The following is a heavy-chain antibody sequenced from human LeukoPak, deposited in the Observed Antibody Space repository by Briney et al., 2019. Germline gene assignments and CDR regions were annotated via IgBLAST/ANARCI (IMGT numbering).Heavy chain of an antibody. CDR1: GFTFSSYA. Sequence: GGSLRLSCAASGFTFSSYAMSWVRQAPGKGLEWVANIKQDGSEKYHVDSVKGRFTISRDNAKNSLYLQMNSLRAEDTAVYYCARDPPWGYYDSSGYYPNSTRFDYWGQGTLVTVSS. J-gene: IGHJ4*02. D-gene: IGHD3-22*01. V-gene: IGHV3-7*01. CDR3: ARDPPWGYYDSSGYYPNSTRFDY. CDR2: IKQDGSEK.